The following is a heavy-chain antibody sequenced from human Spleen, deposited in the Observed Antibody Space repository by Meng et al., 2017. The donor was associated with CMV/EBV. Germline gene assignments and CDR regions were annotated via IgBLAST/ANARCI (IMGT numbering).Heavy chain of an antibody. V-gene: IGHV4-34*01. CDR1: GDSITSYY. D-gene: IGHD3-10*01. Sequence: GSLRLSCTVSGDSITSYYWSWIRQPPGKGLEWIGEINHSGSTNYNPSLKSRVTISVDTSKNQFSLKLSSVTAADTAVYYCARERVYWGQGTLVTVSS. CDR3: ARERVY. CDR2: INHSGST. J-gene: IGHJ4*02.